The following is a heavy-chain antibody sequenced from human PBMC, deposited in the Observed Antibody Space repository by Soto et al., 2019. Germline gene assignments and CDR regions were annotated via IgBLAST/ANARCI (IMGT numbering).Heavy chain of an antibody. V-gene: IGHV6-1*01. Sequence: SQTLSLTCAISGDSVSSNTASWNWIRQSPSRGLEWLGRTYFRSKWYNDYAVSVKSRRIINPDTSNNQFSLQLNSVTPEDPTVYFCAKGDNLGPKTGYAFDPWGQGIMVTVSS. CDR1: GDSVSSNTAS. J-gene: IGHJ5*02. CDR3: AKGDNLGPKTGYAFDP. CDR2: TYFRSKWYN. D-gene: IGHD5-12*01.